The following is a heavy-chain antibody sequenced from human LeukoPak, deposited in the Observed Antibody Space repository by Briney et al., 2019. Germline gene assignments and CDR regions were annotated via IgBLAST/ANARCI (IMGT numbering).Heavy chain of an antibody. CDR2: IYHSGST. J-gene: IGHJ6*03. CDR1: GGSISSGGYY. Sequence: SETLSLTCTVSGGSISSGGYYWSWIRQPPGKGLEWIGYIYHSGSTYYNPSLKSRVTISVDRSKNRFSLKLSSVTAADTAVYYCASGATSWAHMDVWGEGTTVTVSS. V-gene: IGHV4-30-2*01. CDR3: ASGATSWAHMDV. D-gene: IGHD3-16*01.